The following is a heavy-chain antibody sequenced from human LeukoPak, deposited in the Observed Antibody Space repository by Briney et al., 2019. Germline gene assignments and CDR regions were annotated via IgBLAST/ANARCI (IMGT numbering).Heavy chain of an antibody. CDR2: ISSSSSYI. Sequence: GGSLRLSCAASGFTFSSYSMNWVRQAPGKGLEWVSSISSSSSYIYYADSVKGRFTISRDNAKNSLYLQMNSLRAEDTAVYYYARGHLGRFGEKNDYWGQGTLVTVSS. D-gene: IGHD3-10*01. CDR3: ARGHLGRFGEKNDY. V-gene: IGHV3-21*01. J-gene: IGHJ4*02. CDR1: GFTFSSYS.